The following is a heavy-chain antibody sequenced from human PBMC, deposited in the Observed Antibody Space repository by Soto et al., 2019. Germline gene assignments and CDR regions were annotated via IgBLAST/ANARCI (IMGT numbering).Heavy chain of an antibody. CDR3: ATGGGWLQNSNLRGLYFDY. CDR2: ISYTGSA. CDR1: GGSISSSNW. J-gene: IGHJ4*02. V-gene: IGHV4-4*02. D-gene: IGHD6-19*01. Sequence: SETLSLTCAVSGGSISSSNWWSWVRQPPGKGLEWIASISYTGSATHNPSLKSRVSVSVDTTENQCSLKLTSVTAADTATYYCATGGGWLQNSNLRGLYFDYWGQGALVTVSS.